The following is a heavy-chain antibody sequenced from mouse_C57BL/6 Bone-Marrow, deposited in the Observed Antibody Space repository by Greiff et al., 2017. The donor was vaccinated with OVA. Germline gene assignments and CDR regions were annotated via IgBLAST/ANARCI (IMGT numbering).Heavy chain of an antibody. Sequence: VQLQQSGAELVRPGTSVKVSCKASGYAFTNYLIEWVKQRPGQGLVWIGVINPGSGGTNYNEKFKGKATLTADKSSSTAYMQLSSLTSEDSAVYVCARRPITTDYCDDWGQGTTLTVAS. V-gene: IGHV1-54*01. CDR1: GYAFTNYL. CDR3: ARRPITTDYCDD. CDR2: INPGSGGT. D-gene: IGHD1-2*01. J-gene: IGHJ2*01.